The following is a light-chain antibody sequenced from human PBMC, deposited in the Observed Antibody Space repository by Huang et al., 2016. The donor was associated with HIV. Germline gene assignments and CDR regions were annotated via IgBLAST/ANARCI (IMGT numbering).Light chain of an antibody. CDR2: GAS. CDR1: QTVNSN. J-gene: IGKJ1*01. Sequence: EIVMTQSPATLSVSPGERATLSCRASQTVNSNLAWYQHKTGQGPRLLIYGASTRATGVPARFSGSGSGTKFTLTISSLQSEDFAVYYCQQYNNWLAFGQGTKVEIK. CDR3: QQYNNWLA. V-gene: IGKV3-15*01.